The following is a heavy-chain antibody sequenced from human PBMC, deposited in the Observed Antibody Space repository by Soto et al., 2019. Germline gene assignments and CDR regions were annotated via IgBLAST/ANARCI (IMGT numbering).Heavy chain of an antibody. J-gene: IGHJ5*02. CDR1: GGSISSSSFY. V-gene: IGHV4-39*01. CDR2: IHLRSGNT. CDR3: ASPASYCGGDCSAT. D-gene: IGHD2-21*02. Sequence: QLQLRESGPGLVRASETLSLTCTVSGGSISSSSFYWGWVRQTPGKGLEWITSIHLRSGNTYYNPSLKSRVTISVDTSENQFSLTLTSVTAADTAVYYCASPASYCGGDCSATWGQGTLVTVSS.